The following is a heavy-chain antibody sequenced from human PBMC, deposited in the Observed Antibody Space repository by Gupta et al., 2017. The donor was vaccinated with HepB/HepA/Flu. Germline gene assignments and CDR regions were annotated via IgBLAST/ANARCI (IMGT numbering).Heavy chain of an antibody. CDR2: IKQDGSEK. D-gene: IGHD5-24*01. Sequence: EVQLVESGGGLVPPGGSLRLSCAASGFTFSRYWMSWVRPAPGKGLEWVANIKQDGSEKYYVDSVKGRFTISRDNAKNSLYLQMNSLRAEDTAVYYCASLNGDGYRSWDAFDIWGQGTMVTVSS. V-gene: IGHV3-7*01. CDR3: ASLNGDGYRSWDAFDI. CDR1: GFTFSRYW. J-gene: IGHJ3*02.